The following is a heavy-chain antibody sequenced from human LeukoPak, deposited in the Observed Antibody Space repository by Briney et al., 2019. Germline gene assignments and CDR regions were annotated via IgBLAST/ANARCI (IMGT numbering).Heavy chain of an antibody. D-gene: IGHD6-13*01. CDR3: ARGSSSWYPYAFDI. Sequence: GGSLRLSCAASGFTFSSYGMHWVRQAPGKGLEWVAVISYDGSNKYYAESVKGRFTISRDNSKNTLYLQMNSLRAEDTAVYYCARGSSSWYPYAFDIWGQGTMVTVSS. CDR2: ISYDGSNK. CDR1: GFTFSSYG. V-gene: IGHV3-30*03. J-gene: IGHJ3*02.